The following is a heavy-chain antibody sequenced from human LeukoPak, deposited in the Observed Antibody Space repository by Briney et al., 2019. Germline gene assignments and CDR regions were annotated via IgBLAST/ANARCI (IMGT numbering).Heavy chain of an antibody. Sequence: PSETLSLTCTVSGGSISSSSYYWSWIRQPAGKALEWIGRIYTSGSTNHNPSLKSRVTISVDTSKNQFSLKLSSVTAADTAVYYCARSSEGRYYYDSSGFSYYYYYMDVWGKGTTVTISS. CDR1: GGSISSSSYY. CDR3: ARSSEGRYYYDSSGFSYYYYYMDV. CDR2: IYTSGST. J-gene: IGHJ6*03. V-gene: IGHV4-61*02. D-gene: IGHD3-22*01.